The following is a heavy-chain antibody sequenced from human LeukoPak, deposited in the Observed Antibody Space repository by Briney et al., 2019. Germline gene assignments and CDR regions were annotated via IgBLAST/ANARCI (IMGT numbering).Heavy chain of an antibody. CDR1: GYTFTSYG. J-gene: IGHJ4*02. V-gene: IGHV1-2*02. CDR3: ARAADYYGSGSYYKHYFDY. D-gene: IGHD3-10*01. Sequence: ASVKVSCKASGYTFTSYGISWVRQAPGQGLEWMGWINPNSGGTNCAQKFQGRVTMTRDTSISTAYMELSRLRSDDTAVYYCARAADYYGSGSYYKHYFDYWGQGTLVTVSS. CDR2: INPNSGGT.